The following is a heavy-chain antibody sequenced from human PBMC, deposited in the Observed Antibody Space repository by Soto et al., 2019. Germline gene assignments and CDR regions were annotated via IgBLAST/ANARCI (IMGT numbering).Heavy chain of an antibody. CDR1: GFTFSTHD. Sequence: QLLESGGGLVQPGGSLRLSCAASGFTFSTHDMTWVRQAPGKGLEWVSTMSSSGGAYYAESVKGRFTISRDNSKNTLFLQMNSLGVEDTAVYYCAKGLDTGSYFFDHWGQGTLVSVSS. CDR3: AKGLDTGSYFFDH. J-gene: IGHJ4*02. D-gene: IGHD6-6*01. V-gene: IGHV3-23*01. CDR2: MSSSGGA.